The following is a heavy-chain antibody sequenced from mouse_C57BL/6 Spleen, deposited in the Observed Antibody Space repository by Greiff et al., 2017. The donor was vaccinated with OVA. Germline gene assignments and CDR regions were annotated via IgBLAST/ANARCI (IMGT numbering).Heavy chain of an antibody. CDR1: GYTFTGYW. V-gene: IGHV1-9*01. CDR2: ILPGSGST. Sequence: VQLQQSGAELLKPGASVKLSCKATGYTFTGYWIEWVKQRPGHGLEWIGEILPGSGSTNYNEKFKGKATFTADTSSNTAYMQLSSLTTEDSAIYYCARKDQFITTVVGGYWYFDVWGTGTTVTVSS. CDR3: ARKDQFITTVVGGYWYFDV. D-gene: IGHD1-1*01. J-gene: IGHJ1*03.